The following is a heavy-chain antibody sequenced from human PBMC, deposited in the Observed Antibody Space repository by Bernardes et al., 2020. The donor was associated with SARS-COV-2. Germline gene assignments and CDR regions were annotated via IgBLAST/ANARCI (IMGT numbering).Heavy chain of an antibody. Sequence: ASVKVSCEASGYTFTAYYVHWVRQAPGQGLEWVGWINPNTGATNCAQKFQDRVTMTRDTSMSTAYMDLRRLRGDDTAVYYCARDSTQNIIVTFGGIIGDLDYWGQATLVIVSS. CDR3: ARDSTQNIIVTFGGIIGDLDY. CDR2: INPNTGAT. J-gene: IGHJ4*02. CDR1: GYTFTAYY. V-gene: IGHV1-2*02. D-gene: IGHD3-16*02.